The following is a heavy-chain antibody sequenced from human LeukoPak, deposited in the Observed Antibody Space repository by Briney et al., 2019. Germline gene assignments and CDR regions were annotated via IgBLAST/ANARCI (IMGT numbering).Heavy chain of an antibody. V-gene: IGHV1-18*01. Sequence: ASVKVSCKASGYTFTSYGISWVRQAPGQGLEWMGWISAYNGNTNYAQKLQGRVTMTTDTSTSTAYMELRSLRSDDTAVYYCARASDIVGATSLDYWGQGTLVTVSS. J-gene: IGHJ4*02. CDR1: GYTFTSYG. CDR3: ARASDIVGATSLDY. D-gene: IGHD1-26*01. CDR2: ISAYNGNT.